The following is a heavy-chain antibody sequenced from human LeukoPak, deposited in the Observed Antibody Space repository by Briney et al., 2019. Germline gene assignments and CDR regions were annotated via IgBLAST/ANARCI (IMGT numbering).Heavy chain of an antibody. CDR1: GFTFSDHY. CDR3: TTSNSYSSSWYYFDY. V-gene: IGHV3-72*01. J-gene: IGHJ4*02. D-gene: IGHD6-13*01. CDR2: IRNKANSYTT. Sequence: GGSLRLSCAGSGFTFSDHYMDWVRQAPGKGLEWVGRIRNKANSYTTEYAASVEGRFTISRDDRRNSVYLQMNSLKTEDTAVYYCTTSNSYSSSWYYFDYWGQGTLVTVSS.